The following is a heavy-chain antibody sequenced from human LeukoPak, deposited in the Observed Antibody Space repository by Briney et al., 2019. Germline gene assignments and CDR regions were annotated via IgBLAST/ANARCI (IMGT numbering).Heavy chain of an antibody. CDR1: GYTFTSYY. V-gene: IGHV1-46*01. D-gene: IGHD3-10*01. CDR3: ARDASGLPPARKFDP. J-gene: IGHJ5*02. CDR2: INPSDGST. Sequence: GASVKVSCKASGYTFTSYYMHWVRQAPGQGLEWMGIINPSDGSTSYAQKFQGRVTMTRDMSTTTVYMELSSLRSEDTAVYYCARDASGLPPARKFDPWGQGTLVTVYS.